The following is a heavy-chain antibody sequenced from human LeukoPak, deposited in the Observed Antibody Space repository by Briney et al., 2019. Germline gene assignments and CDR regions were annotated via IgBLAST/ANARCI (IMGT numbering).Heavy chain of an antibody. CDR1: GFTFRSYA. CDR3: AKEGYDSSGYYSDFDY. D-gene: IGHD3-22*01. CDR2: ISGSGGST. Sequence: GGSLRLSCVASGFTFRSYAMSWVRQAPGKGLEWVSAISGSGGSTYYADSVKGRFTISRDNSKNTLYLQMNSLRAEDTAVYYCAKEGYDSSGYYSDFDYWGQGTLVTVSS. V-gene: IGHV3-23*01. J-gene: IGHJ4*02.